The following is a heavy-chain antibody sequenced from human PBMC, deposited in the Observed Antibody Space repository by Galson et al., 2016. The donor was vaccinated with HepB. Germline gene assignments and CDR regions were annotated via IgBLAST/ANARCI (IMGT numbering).Heavy chain of an antibody. J-gene: IGHJ3*01. D-gene: IGHD3-16*02. CDR3: VRDPLDYFRGTCRPTGFDV. V-gene: IGHV1-69*13. CDR1: GGTFNTHG. CDR2: IIPLFKTT. Sequence: SVKVSCKASGGTFNTHGLSWVRQAPGQGLEWMGQIIPLFKTTTYAQKFQGRVTLDADESSTTVYMDLRSLTVDDTAVYYCVRDPLDYFRGTCRPTGFDVWGQGTLVFVSS.